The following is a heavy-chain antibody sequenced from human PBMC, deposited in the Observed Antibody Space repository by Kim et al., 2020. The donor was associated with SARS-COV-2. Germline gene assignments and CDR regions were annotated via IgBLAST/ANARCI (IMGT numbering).Heavy chain of an antibody. V-gene: IGHV4-34*01. D-gene: IGHD2-15*01. Sequence: KGRVTISVDTSKNQFSLKRSSVTAADTAVYYCARGNYCSGGSCHQGWFDPWGQGTLVTVSS. J-gene: IGHJ5*02. CDR3: ARGNYCSGGSCHQGWFDP.